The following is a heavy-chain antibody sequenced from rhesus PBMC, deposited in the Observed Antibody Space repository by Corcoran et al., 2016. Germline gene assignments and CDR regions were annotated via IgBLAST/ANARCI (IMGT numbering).Heavy chain of an antibody. CDR1: GGSISDSYR. CDR3: ARAMVATSQGYAFDV. J-gene: IGHJ3*01. V-gene: IGHV4S10*01. Sequence: QVQLQESGPGVVKPSETLSLTCAVSGGSISDSYRWSWIRPPPGKGLEWIGYIYGSMTSTHYNPPLECRVTISKDTSKDQFSLKLSSVNAADTAVYYCARAMVATSQGYAFDVWGQGLRVTVSS. CDR2: IYGSMTST. D-gene: IGHD4-4*01.